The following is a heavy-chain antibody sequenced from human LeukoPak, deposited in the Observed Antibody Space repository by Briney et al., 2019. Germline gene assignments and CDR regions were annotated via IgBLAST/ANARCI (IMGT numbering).Heavy chain of an antibody. CDR3: ARDSWYDDSSGYYRE. J-gene: IGHJ4*02. CDR2: INSSSSYI. D-gene: IGHD3-22*01. CDR1: GFTLSSYS. V-gene: IGHV3-21*01. Sequence: GGPLRLFCAASGFTLSSYSMNWVRHAPGRALEGVSSINSSSSYIQYADSVKGRFTIPRDNEKNSLCLQMNSLRVEVTAVYYCARDSWYDDSSGYYREWGQGTLVTVSS.